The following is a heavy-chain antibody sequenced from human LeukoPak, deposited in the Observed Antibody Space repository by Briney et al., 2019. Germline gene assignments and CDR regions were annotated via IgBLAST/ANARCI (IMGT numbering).Heavy chain of an antibody. Sequence: GASVKVSCKASGYTFTSYGISWVRQAPGQGLEWMGGISAYICDTNYAQKFQGRATMTTETSTSTAYMELRSLSSDDTAVYYCGSGPKAGGPPHAMDVWGRGTTVTVSS. V-gene: IGHV1-18*01. J-gene: IGHJ6*02. CDR3: GSGPKAGGPPHAMDV. CDR1: GYTFTSYG. D-gene: IGHD2-15*01. CDR2: ISAYICDT.